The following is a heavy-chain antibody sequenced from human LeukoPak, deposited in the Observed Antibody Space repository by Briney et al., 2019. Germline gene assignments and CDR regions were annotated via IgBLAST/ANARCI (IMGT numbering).Heavy chain of an antibody. D-gene: IGHD5-18*01. V-gene: IGHV3-23*01. CDR2: ISSSGGSGGST. CDR3: AKPVATAYYYGMDA. CDR1: GFTFSSYA. Sequence: GGSLRLSCAASGFTFSSYAMSWVRQAPGKGLEWVSAISSSGGSGGSTYYADSVKGRFTISRDNSKNTLYLQMNSLRAEDTALYYCAKPVATAYYYGMDAWGQGTTVTVSS. J-gene: IGHJ6*02.